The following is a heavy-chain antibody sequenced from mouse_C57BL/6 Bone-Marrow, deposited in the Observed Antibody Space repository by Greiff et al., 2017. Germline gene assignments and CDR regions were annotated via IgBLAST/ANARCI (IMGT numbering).Heavy chain of an antibody. J-gene: IGHJ1*03. Sequence: QVQLKESGAELARPGASVKLSCKASGYTFTSYGISWVKQRTGQGLEWIGEIYPRSGNTYYNEKFKGKATLTADKSSSTADMELRSLTSEDSAVYFCERSRSTMVKYWYFDVWGTGTTVTVSS. D-gene: IGHD2-2*01. V-gene: IGHV1-81*01. CDR1: GYTFTSYG. CDR2: IYPRSGNT. CDR3: ERSRSTMVKYWYFDV.